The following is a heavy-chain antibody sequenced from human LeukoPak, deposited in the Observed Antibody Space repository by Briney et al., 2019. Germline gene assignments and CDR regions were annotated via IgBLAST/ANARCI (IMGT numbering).Heavy chain of an antibody. CDR3: ARHGNYDFWSGYARNYYYGMDV. J-gene: IGHJ6*02. CDR2: INHNGST. V-gene: IGHV4-34*01. D-gene: IGHD3-3*01. Sequence: SETLSLTCAVYGGSFSGYYKGLEWIGEINHNGSTNYNPSLKSRVTISVDTSKNQFSLKLSSVTAADTAVYYCARHGNYDFWSGYARNYYYGMDVWGQGTTVTVSS. CDR1: GGSFSGYY.